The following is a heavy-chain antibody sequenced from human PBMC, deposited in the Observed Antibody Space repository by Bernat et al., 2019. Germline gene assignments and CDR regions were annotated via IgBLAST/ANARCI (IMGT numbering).Heavy chain of an antibody. D-gene: IGHD2-15*01. CDR1: GYTFTSYA. Sequence: QVQLVQSGSELKKPGASVKVSCKASGYTFTSYAMNWVRQAPGQGLEWMGWLNTNTGDPTYAQGFTVGLVFSLDISVSQTSLHMSSQSGEDRAVYCCARGGGGGGAFDLWGRGTLVTVSS. V-gene: IGHV7-4-1*02. J-gene: IGHJ2*01. CDR2: LNTNTGDP. CDR3: ARGGGGGGAFDL.